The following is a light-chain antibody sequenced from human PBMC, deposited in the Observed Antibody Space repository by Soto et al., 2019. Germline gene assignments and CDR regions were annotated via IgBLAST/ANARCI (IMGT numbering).Light chain of an antibody. CDR2: QDT. Sequence: SYELTQPPSVSVSLGQTASINCSGDKLGDKYACWYQQKPGQSPVLVIYQDTERPSGIPERFSGSNSGNTATLTISGTQAMDEADDYGQAWDNKMVVFGGGTKLTVL. CDR3: QAWDNKMVV. J-gene: IGLJ2*01. CDR1: KLGDKY. V-gene: IGLV3-1*01.